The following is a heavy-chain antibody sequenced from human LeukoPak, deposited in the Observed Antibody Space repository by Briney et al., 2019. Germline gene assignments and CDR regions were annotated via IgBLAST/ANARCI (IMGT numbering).Heavy chain of an antibody. V-gene: IGHV3-30*02. J-gene: IGHJ3*02. CDR2: IRYDGSNK. Sequence: GGSLRLSCAASGFTFSSYGMHWVRQAPGKGLEWVAFIRYDGSNKYYADSVKGRFTISRDNAKKLLYLQMNSLRAEDTAVYYCARARPPDSDAFDIWGQGTMVTVSS. CDR3: ARARPPDSDAFDI. CDR1: GFTFSSYG. D-gene: IGHD1-14*01.